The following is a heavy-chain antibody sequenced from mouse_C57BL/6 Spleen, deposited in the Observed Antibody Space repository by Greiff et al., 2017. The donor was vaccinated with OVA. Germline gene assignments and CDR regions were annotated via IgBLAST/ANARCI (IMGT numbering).Heavy chain of an antibody. J-gene: IGHJ2*01. V-gene: IGHV1-18*01. CDR1: GYTFTDYN. CDR2: INPNNGGT. D-gene: IGHD1-1*01. CDR3: ARRPYYYGSSLTLDY. Sequence: DVQLQESGPELVKPGASVKIPCKASGYTFTDYNMDWVKQSHGKSLEWIGDINPNNGGTIYNQKFKGKATLTVDKSSSTAYMELRSLTSEDTAVYYCARRPYYYGSSLTLDYWGQGTTLTVSS.